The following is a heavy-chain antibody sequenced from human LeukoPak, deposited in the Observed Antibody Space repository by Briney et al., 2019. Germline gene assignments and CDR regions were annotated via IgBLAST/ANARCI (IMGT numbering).Heavy chain of an antibody. V-gene: IGHV3-7*03. CDR1: GFTFSSYW. D-gene: IGHD3-22*01. CDR2: IKQDGSEK. CDR3: ATSTYYYDSSGYYYAPRDY. J-gene: IGHJ4*02. Sequence: GGSLRLFCAASGFTFSSYWMSWVRQAPGKGLEWVANIKQDGSEKYYVDSVKGRFTISRDNAKNSLYLQMNSLRAEDTAVYYCATSTYYYDSSGYYYAPRDYWGQGTLVTVSS.